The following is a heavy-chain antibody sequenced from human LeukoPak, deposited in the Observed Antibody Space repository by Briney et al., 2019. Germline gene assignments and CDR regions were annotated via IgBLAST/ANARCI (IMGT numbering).Heavy chain of an antibody. D-gene: IGHD2-15*01. V-gene: IGHV4-59*06. Sequence: PSETLSLTCTVSGGSISSYYWSWIRQPPGKGLEWIGYIYYSGSTYYNPSLKSRVTISVDTSKNQFSLKLSSVTAADTAVYYCAREICSGGSCYFYYWGQGTLVTVSS. CDR2: IYYSGST. J-gene: IGHJ4*02. CDR3: AREICSGGSCYFYY. CDR1: GGSISSYY.